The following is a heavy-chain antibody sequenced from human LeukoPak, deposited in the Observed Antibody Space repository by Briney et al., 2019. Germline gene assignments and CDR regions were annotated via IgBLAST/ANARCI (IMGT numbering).Heavy chain of an antibody. V-gene: IGHV1-2*06. CDR2: INPNGGDT. Sequence: ASVKVSCKASGYTFAAYFIHWVRQAPGQGLEWMGRINPNGGDTNYAQKFQGRVTMTGDTSISTAYMELSSLRSDDTAMYYCARVGFTTSWSNFDYWGQGTLVTVSS. CDR3: ARVGFTTSWSNFDY. CDR1: GYTFAAYF. D-gene: IGHD6-13*01. J-gene: IGHJ4*02.